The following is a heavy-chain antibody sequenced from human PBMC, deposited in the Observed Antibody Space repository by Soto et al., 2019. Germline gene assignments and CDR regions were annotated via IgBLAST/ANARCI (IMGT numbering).Heavy chain of an antibody. CDR2: IIPIFGTA. CDR3: ARAYCSSTSCYYYGMDV. Sequence: GASVKVSCKASGGTFSSYAISWVRQAPGQGLEWMGGIIPIFGTANYARKFQGRVTITADESTSTAYMELSSLRSEDTAVYYCARAYCSSTSCYYYGMDVWGQGTTVTVSS. CDR1: GGTFSSYA. V-gene: IGHV1-69*13. D-gene: IGHD2-2*01. J-gene: IGHJ6*02.